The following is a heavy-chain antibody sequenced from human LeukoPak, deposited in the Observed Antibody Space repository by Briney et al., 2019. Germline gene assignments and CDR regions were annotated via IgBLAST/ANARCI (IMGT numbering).Heavy chain of an antibody. CDR1: GYTFTSYY. J-gene: IGHJ4*02. CDR2: ISAYNGNT. Sequence: ASVKVSCKASGYTFTSYYMHWVRQAPGQGLEWMGWISAYNGNTNYAQKLQGRVTMTTDTSTSTAYMELRSLRSDDTAVYYCARRARNSYVDYWGQGTLVTVSS. CDR3: ARRARNSYVDY. V-gene: IGHV1-18*04.